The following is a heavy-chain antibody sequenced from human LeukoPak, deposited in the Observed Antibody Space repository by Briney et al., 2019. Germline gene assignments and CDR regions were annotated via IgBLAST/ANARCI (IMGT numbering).Heavy chain of an antibody. CDR2: IRDSGSLT. Sequence: SGRPLRLSCAASGFAFSNLAMGWVRQAPGQGLEWVSVIRDSGSLTYYADSVKGRFNIYRDNSKNTLFLQMNSLRAEDTAVYYCAKDARRTNGWYFFDYWGQGTLVSVSS. CDR3: AKDARRTNGWYFFDY. D-gene: IGHD6-19*01. CDR1: GFAFSNLA. J-gene: IGHJ4*02. V-gene: IGHV3-23*01.